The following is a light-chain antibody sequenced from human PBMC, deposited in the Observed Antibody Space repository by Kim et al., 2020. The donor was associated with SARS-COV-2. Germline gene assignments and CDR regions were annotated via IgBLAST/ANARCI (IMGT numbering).Light chain of an antibody. CDR1: QNIGYS. Sequence: ASVGDSGNSTCRASQNIGYSLAWYQQRPGKAPNLLIDDAFSLESGGPSRFSGAGSGTEFTLNISSLQPDDFATYYWQQYYPYLPYTFGPGTKLEI. CDR2: DAF. CDR3: QQYYPYLPYT. J-gene: IGKJ2*01. V-gene: IGKV1-5*01.